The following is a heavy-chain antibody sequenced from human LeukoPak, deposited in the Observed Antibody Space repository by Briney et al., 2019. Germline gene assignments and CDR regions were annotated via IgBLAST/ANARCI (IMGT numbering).Heavy chain of an antibody. D-gene: IGHD3-22*01. Sequence: TGGSLRLSCAASGFTFSSYAMSWVRQAPGKGLEWVSAISGSGGSTYYADSVKGRFTISRDNSKNTLYLQMNSLRAEDTAVYYCAKGTYYYDSSGYYSLFDYWGQGTLVTVYS. V-gene: IGHV3-23*01. J-gene: IGHJ4*02. CDR2: ISGSGGST. CDR3: AKGTYYYDSSGYYSLFDY. CDR1: GFTFSSYA.